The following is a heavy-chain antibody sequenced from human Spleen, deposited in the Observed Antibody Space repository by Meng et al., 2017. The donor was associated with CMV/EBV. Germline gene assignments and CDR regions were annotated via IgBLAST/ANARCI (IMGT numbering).Heavy chain of an antibody. CDR2: IYHSGTT. D-gene: IGHD5-18*01. CDR1: GSSISSDYY. Sequence: SETLSLTCTVSGSSISSDYYWGWIRQPPGKGLEWIGNIYHSGTTYYKPSLKSRVTVSVDTSKNQFSLKLSSVTAADTAVYYCARDTYTYGHYYGMDVWGQGTTVTVSS. CDR3: ARDTYTYGHYYGMDV. V-gene: IGHV4-38-2*02. J-gene: IGHJ6*02.